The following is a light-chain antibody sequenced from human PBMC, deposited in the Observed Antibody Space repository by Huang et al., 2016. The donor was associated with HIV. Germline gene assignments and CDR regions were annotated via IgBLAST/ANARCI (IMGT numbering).Light chain of an antibody. CDR2: SAS. CDR1: QSVTSN. Sequence: EVVMTQSPAILSVSPGERATLSCRASQSVTSNLAWYQQKPGQAPRPLIYSASTRATGSPARFSGSGSGTEFTLTISSLQSEDFAVYYCQHYNNWPWWTFGQGTKVEIK. V-gene: IGKV3-15*01. J-gene: IGKJ1*01. CDR3: QHYNNWPWWT.